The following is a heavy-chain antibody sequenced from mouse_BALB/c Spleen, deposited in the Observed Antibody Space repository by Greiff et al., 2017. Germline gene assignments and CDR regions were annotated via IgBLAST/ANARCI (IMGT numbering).Heavy chain of an antibody. CDR2: ISSGGSYT. V-gene: IGHV5-9-4*01. Sequence: DVMLVESGGGLVKPGGSLKLSCAASGFTFSSYAMSWVRQSPEKRLEWVAEISSGGSYTYYPDTVTGRFTISRDNAKNTLYLEMSSLRSEDTAMYYCAREYGNYEGYAMDYWGQGTSVTVSS. D-gene: IGHD2-10*02. CDR3: AREYGNYEGYAMDY. J-gene: IGHJ4*01. CDR1: GFTFSSYA.